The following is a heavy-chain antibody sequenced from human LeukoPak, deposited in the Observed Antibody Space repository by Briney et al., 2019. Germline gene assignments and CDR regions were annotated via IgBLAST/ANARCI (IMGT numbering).Heavy chain of an antibody. CDR3: ASNRPYSSGRYYGY. CDR2: ISSSSSYI. V-gene: IGHV3-21*01. CDR1: GFTFSSYS. D-gene: IGHD6-19*01. Sequence: GGSLRLSCAASGFTFSSYSMNWVRQAPGKGLEWVSSISSSSSYIYYADSVKGRFTISRDNAKNSLYLQMNSLRAEDTAVYYCASNRPYSSGRYYGYWGQGTLVTVSS. J-gene: IGHJ4*02.